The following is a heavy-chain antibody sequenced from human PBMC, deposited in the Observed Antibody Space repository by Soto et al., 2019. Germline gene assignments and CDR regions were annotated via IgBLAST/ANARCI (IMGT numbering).Heavy chain of an antibody. Sequence: KETGPTLVKPTQTLTLTCTFSGFSLSTRGVGVAWIRQPPGKALAWLALIFCDYDKWYSPSLKSRFTITEDTSKNQVVLTMTNMDPVETATYYCAHRPRGYAYYFDYWGQGTLVTVSS. D-gene: IGHD5-12*01. CDR3: AHRPRGYAYYFDY. J-gene: IGHJ4*02. CDR2: IFCDYDK. V-gene: IGHV2-5*02. CDR1: GFSLSTRGVG.